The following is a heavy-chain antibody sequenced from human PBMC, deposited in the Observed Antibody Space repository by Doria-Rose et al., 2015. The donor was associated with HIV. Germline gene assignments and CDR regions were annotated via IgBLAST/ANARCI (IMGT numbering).Heavy chain of an antibody. J-gene: IGHJ4*02. CDR3: ARIKSSRWYHKYYFDF. V-gene: IGHV2-26*01. D-gene: IGHD6-13*01. CDR1: GVSLSSPGMG. Sequence: SGPVLVKPTETLMLTCTVSGVSLSSPGMGVSWIRQPPGKALEWLANIFSDDERSYKTSLKSRLTISRGTSKSQVVLTMTDMDPVDTATYYCARIKSSRWYHKYYFDFWGQGTLVIVSA. CDR2: IFSDDER.